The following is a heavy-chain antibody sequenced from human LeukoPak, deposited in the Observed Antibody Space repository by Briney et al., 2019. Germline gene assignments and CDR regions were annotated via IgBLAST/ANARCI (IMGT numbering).Heavy chain of an antibody. Sequence: SETLSLTCTVSGGSISSSSYYWGWIRQPPGKGLEWIGSIYYSGSTYYNPSLKSRVTISVDTSKNQFSLKLSSVTAADTAVYYCARVARGDYSYYYYYMDVWGKGTTVTVSS. V-gene: IGHV4-39*07. CDR1: GGSISSSSYY. CDR2: IYYSGST. J-gene: IGHJ6*03. D-gene: IGHD3-22*01. CDR3: ARVARGDYSYYYYYMDV.